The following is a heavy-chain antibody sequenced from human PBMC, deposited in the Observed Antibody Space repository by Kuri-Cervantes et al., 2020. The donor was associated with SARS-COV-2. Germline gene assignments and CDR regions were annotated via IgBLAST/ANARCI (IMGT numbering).Heavy chain of an antibody. Sequence: GGSLRLSCAASGFTFSDYYMSWIRQAPGKGLEWVSYISSSSSYTNYADSVKGRFTISRDNAKNSLYLQMNSLRAEDTAVYYCARGQGSGWYLGLSANLFDPWGQGTLVTVSS. CDR2: ISSSSSYT. V-gene: IGHV3-11*06. CDR1: GFTFSDYY. CDR3: ARGQGSGWYLGLSANLFDP. J-gene: IGHJ5*02. D-gene: IGHD6-19*01.